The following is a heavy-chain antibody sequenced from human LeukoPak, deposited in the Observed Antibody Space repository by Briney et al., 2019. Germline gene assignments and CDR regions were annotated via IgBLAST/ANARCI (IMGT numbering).Heavy chain of an antibody. Sequence: PSETLSLTCTVSGGSISSYYWSWIRQPPGKGLEWIGYIYYSGSTNYNPSLKSRVTISVDTSKNQFSLKLSSVTAADTAVYYCARDGSLFGVVINYYYYMDVWGKGTTVTVSS. J-gene: IGHJ6*03. V-gene: IGHV4-59*01. CDR2: IYYSGST. CDR3: ARDGSLFGVVINYYYYMDV. D-gene: IGHD3-3*01. CDR1: GGSISSYY.